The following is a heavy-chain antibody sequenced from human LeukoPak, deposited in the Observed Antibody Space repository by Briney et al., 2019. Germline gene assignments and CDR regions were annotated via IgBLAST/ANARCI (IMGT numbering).Heavy chain of an antibody. V-gene: IGHV1-24*01. CDR1: GYTLTELS. Sequence: GASVKVSCKVSGYTLTELSMHWVRQAPGKGLAWMGGFDPEDGETIYAQKFQGRVTMTEDTSTDTAYMELSSLRSEDTAVYYCARDTTYYDFWSGYPKYNWFDPWGQGTLVTVSS. D-gene: IGHD3-3*01. J-gene: IGHJ5*02. CDR3: ARDTTYYDFWSGYPKYNWFDP. CDR2: FDPEDGET.